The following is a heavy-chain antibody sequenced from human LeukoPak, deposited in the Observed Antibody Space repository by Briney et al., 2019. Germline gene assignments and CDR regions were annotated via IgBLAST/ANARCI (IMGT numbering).Heavy chain of an antibody. Sequence: GGSLRLSCAASGFIFSDYYMTWIRQAPGKGLEWVSYISSGGSITYYADSVKGRFTISRDNAKNSLYLEMNSLRDDDTAVYFCARTGGAGSPSDTWGQGTLVTVSS. CDR3: ARTGGAGSPSDT. CDR1: GFIFSDYY. CDR2: ISSGGSIT. V-gene: IGHV3-11*01. J-gene: IGHJ5*02. D-gene: IGHD3-10*01.